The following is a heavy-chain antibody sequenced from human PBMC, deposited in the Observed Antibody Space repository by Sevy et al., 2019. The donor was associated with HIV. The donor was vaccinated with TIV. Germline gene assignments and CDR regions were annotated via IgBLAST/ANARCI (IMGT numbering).Heavy chain of an antibody. CDR3: ARLSTARGKSNWFDP. CDR1: GYTFSSYG. V-gene: IGHV1-18*01. Sequence: ASVKVSWNASGYTFSSYGISWVRQVPGQGLEWMGWIGAYNGNRKYAQNLQDRVTMTTDTSTSTAYMELRSLRSDDTAVYFCARLSTARGKSNWFDPWGQGTLVTVSS. CDR2: IGAYNGNR. D-gene: IGHD3-10*01. J-gene: IGHJ5*02.